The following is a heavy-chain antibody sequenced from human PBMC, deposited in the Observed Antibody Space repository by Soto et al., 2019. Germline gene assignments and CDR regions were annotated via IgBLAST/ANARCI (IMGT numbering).Heavy chain of an antibody. Sequence: QVQLQESGPGLVKPSETLSLTCTVSGGSINSYHWSCIRQPPGKGLEWIGYGHYSGTTDYNPSLKSRVTMSVDMSKNQFSLKLSSVTAADTAVYYCARTRGSGWYGDNWFDPWGQGTLVTVSS. D-gene: IGHD6-19*01. J-gene: IGHJ5*02. CDR1: GGSINSYH. V-gene: IGHV4-59*01. CDR3: ARTRGSGWYGDNWFDP. CDR2: GHYSGTT.